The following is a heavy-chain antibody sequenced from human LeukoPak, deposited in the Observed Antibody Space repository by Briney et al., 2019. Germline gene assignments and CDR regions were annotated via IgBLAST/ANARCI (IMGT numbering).Heavy chain of an antibody. D-gene: IGHD6-19*01. CDR3: ARFNRIAVAGDY. CDR2: IYYSGST. Sequence: SETLSLTCTVSGGSIGSGDYYWSWIRQPPGKGLEWIGYIYYSGSTYYNPSLKSRVTISVDTSKNQFSLKLSSVTAADTAVYYCARFNRIAVAGDYWGQGTLVTVSS. V-gene: IGHV4-30-4*01. CDR1: GGSIGSGDYY. J-gene: IGHJ4*02.